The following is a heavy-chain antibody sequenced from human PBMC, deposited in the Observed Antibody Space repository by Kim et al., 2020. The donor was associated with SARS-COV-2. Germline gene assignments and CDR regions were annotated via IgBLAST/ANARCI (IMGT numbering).Heavy chain of an antibody. V-gene: IGHV4-61*01. J-gene: IGHJ4*02. CDR3: ARVTGGRITIFGVVIHYFDY. CDR1: GGSVSSGSYY. D-gene: IGHD3-3*01. Sequence: SETLSLTCTVSGGSVSSGSYYWSWIRQPPGKGLEWIGYIYYSGSTNYNPSLKRRVTISVDTSKNQFSLKLSSVTAADTAVYYCARVTGGRITIFGVVIHYFDYWGQGTLVTVSS. CDR2: IYYSGST.